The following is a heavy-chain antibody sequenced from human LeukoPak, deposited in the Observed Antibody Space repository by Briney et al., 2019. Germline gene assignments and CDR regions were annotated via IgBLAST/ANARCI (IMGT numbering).Heavy chain of an antibody. CDR1: GFTFSSYA. Sequence: PGGSLRLSCAASGFTFSSYAMSWVRQAPGKGLEWVSAISGSGGSTYYAASVKGRITISRDNSKNTLYLQMKSLRAEDTAVYYCAKAASRYSGSYGAANYFDYWGQGTLVTVSS. D-gene: IGHD1-26*01. V-gene: IGHV3-23*01. J-gene: IGHJ4*02. CDR3: AKAASRYSGSYGAANYFDY. CDR2: ISGSGGST.